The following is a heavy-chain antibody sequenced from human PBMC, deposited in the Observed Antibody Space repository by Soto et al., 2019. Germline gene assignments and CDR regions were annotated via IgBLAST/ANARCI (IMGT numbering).Heavy chain of an antibody. V-gene: IGHV3-30*18. J-gene: IGHJ4*02. D-gene: IGHD2-15*01. Sequence: GGSLRLSCGASGFTFSNFGMHWVRQAPGKGLEWVAIISYDGSNEYYADSVKGRFTISRDNSKNTLNLQMNSLRAEDTAVYYCAKSDIVVVVATLFDYWGQGTLVTVSS. CDR2: ISYDGSNE. CDR3: AKSDIVVVVATLFDY. CDR1: GFTFSNFG.